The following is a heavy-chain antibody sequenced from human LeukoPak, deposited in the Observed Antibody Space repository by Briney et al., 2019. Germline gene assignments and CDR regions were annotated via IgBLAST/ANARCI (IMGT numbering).Heavy chain of an antibody. CDR1: GFTFSGYS. CDR2: ISSSSSYI. Sequence: GGSLRLSCAASGFTFSGYSMKWVRQAPGEGPEWVSSISSSSSYIYYADSVKGRFTISRDNAKNSLYLQMNSLGSDDTAVYYCARGLGYCTAGSCYPFHWGQGSLVTVSS. V-gene: IGHV3-21*04. J-gene: IGHJ4*02. D-gene: IGHD2-15*01. CDR3: ARGLGYCTAGSCYPFH.